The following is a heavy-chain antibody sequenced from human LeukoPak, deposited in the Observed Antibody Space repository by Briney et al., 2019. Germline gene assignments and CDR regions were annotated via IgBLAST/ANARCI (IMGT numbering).Heavy chain of an antibody. CDR3: ARAHYLRLYFFDY. Sequence: ASVKVSCKASGYTITDYYVHWVRQAPGQGLEWMGWINPNSGGTNYAQTFEGRVTMTTDTSINTAYVELTSLTSDDMAVYFCARAHYLRLYFFDYWGQGTLVTVSS. D-gene: IGHD3-10*01. V-gene: IGHV1-2*02. CDR1: GYTITDYY. J-gene: IGHJ4*02. CDR2: INPNSGGT.